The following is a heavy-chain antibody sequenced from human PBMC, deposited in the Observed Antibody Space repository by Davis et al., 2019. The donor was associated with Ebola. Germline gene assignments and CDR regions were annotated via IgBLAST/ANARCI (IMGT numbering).Heavy chain of an antibody. Sequence: GESLKISCAASGFTFSSYAMHWVRQAPGKGLEWVSYISSSSSTIYYADSVKGRFTISRDNAKNSLYLQMNSLRAEDTAVYYCARPDTGVLRFLEWLPPLGYYYYGMDVWGQGTTVTVSS. J-gene: IGHJ6*02. CDR3: ARPDTGVLRFLEWLPPLGYYYYGMDV. CDR2: ISSSSSTI. D-gene: IGHD3-3*01. V-gene: IGHV3-48*01. CDR1: GFTFSSYA.